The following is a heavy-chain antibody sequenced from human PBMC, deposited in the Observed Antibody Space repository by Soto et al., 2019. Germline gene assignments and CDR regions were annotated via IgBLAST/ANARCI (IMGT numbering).Heavy chain of an antibody. Sequence: SETLSLTCTVSGGSIRSGDYYWSWIRQPPGKGLESIGYIYYSGSTYYNPSLKSRVTISVDTSKNQFSLKLSSVTAADTAVYYCARSIRRGPPFDYSGQATLVTVSS. J-gene: IGHJ4*02. D-gene: IGHD3-10*01. CDR1: GGSIRSGDYY. V-gene: IGHV4-30-4*01. CDR2: IYYSGST. CDR3: ARSIRRGPPFDY.